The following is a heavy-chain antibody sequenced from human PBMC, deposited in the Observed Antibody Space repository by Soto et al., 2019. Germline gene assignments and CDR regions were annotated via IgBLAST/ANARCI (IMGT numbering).Heavy chain of an antibody. Sequence: GGSLRLSCAASGFTFCSYGMHWVRQAPGKGLEWVAVISYDGSNKYYADSVKGRFTISRDNSKNTLYLQMNSLRAEDTAVYYCAEPVIYNWNYRDAFDCWGQGTLVTVSS. CDR1: GFTFCSYG. CDR2: ISYDGSNK. V-gene: IGHV3-30*18. D-gene: IGHD1-7*01. J-gene: IGHJ4*02. CDR3: AEPVIYNWNYRDAFDC.